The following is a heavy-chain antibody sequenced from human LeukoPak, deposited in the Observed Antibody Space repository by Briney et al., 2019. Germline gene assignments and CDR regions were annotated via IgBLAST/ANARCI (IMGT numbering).Heavy chain of an antibody. J-gene: IGHJ3*02. D-gene: IGHD6-13*01. CDR3: ATGYSSSWYDAFDI. CDR2: FDPEDGET. V-gene: IGHV1-24*01. CDR1: GYTLTELS. Sequence: ASVKVSCKVSGYTLTELSMHWVRQAPGKGLEWMGGFDPEDGETIYAQKFQGRVTMTEDTSTDTAYMELSSLRSEDTAVYYCATGYSSSWYDAFDIWGQGTMVTVSS.